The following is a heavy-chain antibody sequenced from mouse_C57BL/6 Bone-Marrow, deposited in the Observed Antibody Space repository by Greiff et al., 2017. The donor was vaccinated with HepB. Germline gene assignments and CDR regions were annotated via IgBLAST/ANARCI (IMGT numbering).Heavy chain of an antibody. D-gene: IGHD3-2*02. V-gene: IGHV1-50*01. CDR2: IDPSDSYT. CDR3: ARDSSCLYAMDY. Sequence: VQLQQPGAELVKPGASVKLSCKASGYTFTSYWMQWVKQRPGQGLEWIGEIDPSDSYTNYNQKFKGKATLTVDTSSSTAYMQLSSLTSEDSAVYYCARDSSCLYAMDYWGQGTSVTVSS. J-gene: IGHJ4*01. CDR1: GYTFTSYW.